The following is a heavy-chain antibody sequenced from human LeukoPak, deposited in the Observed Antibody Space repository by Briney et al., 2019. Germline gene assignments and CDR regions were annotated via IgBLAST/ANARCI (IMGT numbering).Heavy chain of an antibody. CDR3: ARAPRADYSSCYFDH. V-gene: IGHV3-30*04. CDR2: ISSDGTQK. J-gene: IGHJ4*02. D-gene: IGHD6-13*01. CDR1: GFTFRSYA. Sequence: PGGSLRLSCATSGFTFRSYAMRWVRQAPGKGLECVAVISSDGTQKYSADSVKGRFTMSRDNSMNTLYLQMDSLRAEDAAVYYCARAPRADYSSCYFDHWGQGTLVTVPS.